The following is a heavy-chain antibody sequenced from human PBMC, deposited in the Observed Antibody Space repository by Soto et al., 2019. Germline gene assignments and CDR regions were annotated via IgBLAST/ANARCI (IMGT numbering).Heavy chain of an antibody. D-gene: IGHD6-13*01. CDR1: GYTFTSYY. V-gene: IGHV1-46*01. Sequence: QVQLVQSGAEVKKPGASVKVSCKASGYTFTSYYMHWVRQAPGQGVELMGIINPSGGSTSHAQKVQGRVHINREPYTRKGYSELRRPSFGDTAGYYWSGDCEGIYGMDVWGQGTTVTVSS. CDR3: SGDCEGIYGMDV. CDR2: INPSGGST. J-gene: IGHJ6*02.